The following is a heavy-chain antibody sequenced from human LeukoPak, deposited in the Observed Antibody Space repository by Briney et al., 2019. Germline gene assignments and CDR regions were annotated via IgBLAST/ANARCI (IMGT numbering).Heavy chain of an antibody. D-gene: IGHD3/OR15-3a*01. V-gene: IGHV3-21*01. J-gene: IGHJ5*02. CDR3: ARRLGWLHS. Sequence: GGSLRLSCEASGFSFSTFTMNWVRQAPGKGLEWVSSISSSSSYIYYADSVKGRFTISRDNAKNSLFLQMNSLRAEDTAVYYCARRLGWLHSWGQGTLVTVS. CDR2: ISSSSSYI. CDR1: GFSFSTFT.